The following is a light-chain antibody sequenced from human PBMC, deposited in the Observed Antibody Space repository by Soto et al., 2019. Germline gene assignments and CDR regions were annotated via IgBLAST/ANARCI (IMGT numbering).Light chain of an antibody. Sequence: QSVLTQPPSVSGAPRQRVTISCTGSSSNIGAGYDVNWYQQLPGTAPKLLIYGNTNRPSGVPDRFSGSKSGTSGSLAISGLQTEDEAEYYCQSWDTSLSGSVFGGGTKLTVL. J-gene: IGLJ2*01. CDR2: GNT. CDR3: QSWDTSLSGSV. CDR1: SSNIGAGYD. V-gene: IGLV1-40*01.